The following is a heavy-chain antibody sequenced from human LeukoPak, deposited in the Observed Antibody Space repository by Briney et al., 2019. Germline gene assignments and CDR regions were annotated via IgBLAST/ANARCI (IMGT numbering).Heavy chain of an antibody. D-gene: IGHD2-15*01. CDR3: ARERGYCSGGSCYEKRYYFDY. Sequence: SETLSLTCTVSGGSISSYFWSWIRQPPGKGLEWIGYIYYSGTTNYSPSLKSRVTISADTSKNQFSLKLSSVTAADTAVYYCARERGYCSGGSCYEKRYYFDYWGQGTLVTVSS. V-gene: IGHV4-59*01. J-gene: IGHJ4*02. CDR1: GGSISSYF. CDR2: IYYSGTT.